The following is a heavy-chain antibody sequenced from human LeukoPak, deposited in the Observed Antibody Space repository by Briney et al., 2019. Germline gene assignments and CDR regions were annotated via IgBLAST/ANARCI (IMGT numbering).Heavy chain of an antibody. CDR2: INPNSGGT. CDR1: GYTFTGYY. V-gene: IGHV1-2*02. Sequence: ASVKVSCKASGYTFTGYYMHWVRQAPGQGLEWMGWINPNSGGTNYAQKFQGRVTMTRDTSINTAFMELSSLRSEDTAVYYCARAGIGSGWYPSTYYYYYMDVWGKGTTVTVSS. CDR3: ARAGIGSGWYPSTYYYYYMDV. D-gene: IGHD6-19*01. J-gene: IGHJ6*03.